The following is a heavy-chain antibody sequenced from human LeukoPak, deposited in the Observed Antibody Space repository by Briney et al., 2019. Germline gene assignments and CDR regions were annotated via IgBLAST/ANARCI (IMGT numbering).Heavy chain of an antibody. D-gene: IGHD3-10*01. Sequence: ALVKVSCKVSGYTLTELSMHWVRQAPGKGLEWRGGFDPEDGETIYAQKFQGRVTMTEDTSTDTAYMELSSLRSEDTAVYYCATDQGRKGSGSYYNLLGYYYYGMDVWGQGTTVTVSS. CDR2: FDPEDGET. CDR1: GYTLTELS. V-gene: IGHV1-24*01. J-gene: IGHJ6*02. CDR3: ATDQGRKGSGSYYNLLGYYYYGMDV.